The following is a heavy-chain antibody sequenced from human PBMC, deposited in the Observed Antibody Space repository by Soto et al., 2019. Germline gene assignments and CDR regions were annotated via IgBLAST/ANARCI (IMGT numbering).Heavy chain of an antibody. D-gene: IGHD1-26*01. J-gene: IGHJ6*02. CDR3: ASGSGSYYYYYYGMDV. V-gene: IGHV1-69*06. CDR1: GGTFSSYA. Sequence: QVQLVQSGAEVKKPGSSVKVSCKASGGTFSSYAISWVRQAPGQGLEWMGGIIPIFGTANYAQKFQGRVTITADKSTSTADMELSSLRSEDTAVYYCASGSGSYYYYYYGMDVWGQGTTVTVSS. CDR2: IIPIFGTA.